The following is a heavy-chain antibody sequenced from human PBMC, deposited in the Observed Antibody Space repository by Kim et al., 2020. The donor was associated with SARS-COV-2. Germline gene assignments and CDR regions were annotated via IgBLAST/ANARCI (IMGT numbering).Heavy chain of an antibody. V-gene: IGHV3-30*02. Sequence: RSNYYANTVKGRFTISRDNSKNVLYLQMNSVRGEDTAVYYCSKESDAFDIWGQGTMVTVSS. J-gene: IGHJ3*02. CDR3: SKESDAFDI. CDR2: RSN.